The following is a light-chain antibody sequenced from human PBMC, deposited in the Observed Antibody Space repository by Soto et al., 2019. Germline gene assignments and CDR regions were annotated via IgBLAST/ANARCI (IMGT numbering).Light chain of an antibody. CDR3: LPGPPWPTT. Sequence: DVVMTQSPLSLPVTLGQPASISCRSNQSLVHSDGIAYFSWFQQRPGRSPRRLINKVSTRDSGVKARFSGSGSGPAFALNISRVEAADVGVYYCLPGPPWPTTCGQGTRLE. CDR2: KVS. CDR1: QSLVHSDGIAY. V-gene: IGKV2-30*02. J-gene: IGKJ5*01.